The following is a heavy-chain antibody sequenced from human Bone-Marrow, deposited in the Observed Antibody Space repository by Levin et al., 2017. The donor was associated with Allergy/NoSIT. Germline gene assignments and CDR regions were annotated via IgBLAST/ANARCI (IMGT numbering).Heavy chain of an antibody. Sequence: QAGGSLRLSCAASGFTLTSYVMSWVRQAPGKGLEWVSAISGSGGSTYYADSVKGRFTISRDNFKNTLYLQMTSLRAEDTAVYYCAKELFGGVISLFDYWGQGTLVTVSS. D-gene: IGHD3-16*02. CDR2: ISGSGGST. CDR1: GFTLTSYV. V-gene: IGHV3-23*01. CDR3: AKELFGGVISLFDY. J-gene: IGHJ4*02.